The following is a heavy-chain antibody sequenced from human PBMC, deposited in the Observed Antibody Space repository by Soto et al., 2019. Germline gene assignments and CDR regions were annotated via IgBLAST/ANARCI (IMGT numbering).Heavy chain of an antibody. J-gene: IGHJ6*02. Sequence: GXSVKVSCKASVGTFSSYAISWVRQAPGQGLEWMGGIIPIFGTANYAQKFQGRVTITADESTSTAYMELSSLRSEDTAVYYCAIAARPRVEGGVYYYYGMDVWGQGTTVTVSS. D-gene: IGHD6-6*01. CDR1: VGTFSSYA. V-gene: IGHV1-69*13. CDR2: IIPIFGTA. CDR3: AIAARPRVEGGVYYYYGMDV.